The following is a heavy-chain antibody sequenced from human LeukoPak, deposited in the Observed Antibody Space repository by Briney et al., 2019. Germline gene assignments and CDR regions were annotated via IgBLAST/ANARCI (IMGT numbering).Heavy chain of an antibody. D-gene: IGHD5-18*01. CDR3: AKLAGGYSYGTDYFDY. Sequence: GGSLRLSCAASGFTFSSYAMSWVRQAPGKGLEWVSAISGSGGSTYYADSVKGRFTISRDNSKNTLYLQMNSLRAEDTAVYYCAKLAGGYSYGTDYFDYWGQGTLVTVSS. V-gene: IGHV3-23*01. CDR1: GFTFSSYA. CDR2: ISGSGGST. J-gene: IGHJ4*02.